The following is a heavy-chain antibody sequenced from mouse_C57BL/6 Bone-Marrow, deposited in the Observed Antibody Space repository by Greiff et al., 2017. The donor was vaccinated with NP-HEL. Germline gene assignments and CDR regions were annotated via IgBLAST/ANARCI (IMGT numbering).Heavy chain of an antibody. CDR1: GYTFTSYW. D-gene: IGHD1-1*01. CDR2: IHPNSGST. V-gene: IGHV1-64*01. J-gene: IGHJ1*03. CDR3: AGWDYYGSSYPNWYFDV. Sequence: QAQLQQPGAELVKPGASVKLSCKASGYTFTSYWMHWVKQRPGQGLEWIGMIHPNSGSTNYNEKFKSKATLTVDKSSSTAYMQLSSLTSEDSAVYYCAGWDYYGSSYPNWYFDVWGTGTTVTVSS.